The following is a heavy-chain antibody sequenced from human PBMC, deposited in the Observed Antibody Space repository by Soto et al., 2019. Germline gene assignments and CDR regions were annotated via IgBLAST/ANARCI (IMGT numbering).Heavy chain of an antibody. D-gene: IGHD6-13*01. V-gene: IGHV1-69*13. CDR1: GGTFSSYA. J-gene: IGHJ5*02. CDR2: IIPIFGTA. Sequence: SVKVSCKAPGGTFSSYAISWVRQAPGQGLEWMGGIIPIFGTANYAQKFQGRVTITADESTSTAYMELSSLRSEDTAVYYCARTSSSWYDWFDPWGQGTLVTVSS. CDR3: ARTSSSWYDWFDP.